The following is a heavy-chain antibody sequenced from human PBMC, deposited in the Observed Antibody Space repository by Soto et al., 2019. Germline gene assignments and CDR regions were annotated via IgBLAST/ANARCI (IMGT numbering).Heavy chain of an antibody. D-gene: IGHD3-22*01. CDR2: ISYDGSNK. J-gene: IGHJ6*02. CDR1: GFTFSSYA. CDR3: ARDQGGSGYPMLNYYYGMDV. V-gene: IGHV3-30-3*01. Sequence: GGSLRLSCAASGFTFSSYAMHWVRQAPGKGLEWVAVISYDGSNKYYADSVKGRSTISRDNSKNTLYLQMNSLRAGDTAVYYCARDQGGSGYPMLNYYYGMDVWGQGTTVTV.